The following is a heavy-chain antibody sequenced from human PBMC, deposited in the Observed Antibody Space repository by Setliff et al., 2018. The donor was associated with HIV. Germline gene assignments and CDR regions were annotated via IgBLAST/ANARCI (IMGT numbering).Heavy chain of an antibody. D-gene: IGHD6-25*01. CDR2: VYYSGST. CDR3: ARAEAGLHLYWYFDV. CDR1: GDSISSSGPGYY. Sequence: SETLSLTCTVSGDSISSSGPGYYWGWVRQPPGGGLEWIGSVYYSGSTYYNPSLKSRVTISVDTSENQLSLRLTSMTAGDTAVYYCARAEAGLHLYWYFDVWGRGSLVTVSS. V-gene: IGHV4-39*01. J-gene: IGHJ2*01.